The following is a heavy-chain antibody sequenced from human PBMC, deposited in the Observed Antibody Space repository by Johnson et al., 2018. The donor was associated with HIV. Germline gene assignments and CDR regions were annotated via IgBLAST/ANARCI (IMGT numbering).Heavy chain of an antibody. D-gene: IGHD6-6*01. CDR1: GFTFSSYA. CDR2: ISYDGSNK. Sequence: QVQLVESGGGVVQPGRSLRLSCAASGFTFSSYAMHWVRQAPGKGLEWVAVISYDGSNKYYADSVKGRFTISRDNFKNTLYLQMNSLRAEDTAVYYCARVRQLGRGDAFDIWGQGTMVTVSS. J-gene: IGHJ3*02. V-gene: IGHV3-30*04. CDR3: ARVRQLGRGDAFDI.